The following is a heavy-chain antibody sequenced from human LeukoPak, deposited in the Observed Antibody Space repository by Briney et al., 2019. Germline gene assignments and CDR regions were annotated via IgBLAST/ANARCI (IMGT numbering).Heavy chain of an antibody. CDR2: IFPSGGEI. D-gene: IGHD2-8*02. V-gene: IGHV3-23*01. Sequence: GGTLRLSCAASGFTFSSYGMIWVRQPPGKGLEWVSSIFPSGGEIHYADSVRGRFTISRDNSKSTLSLQMNSLRAVDTAIYYCATYRQVLLPFESWGQGTLVTVSS. CDR3: ATYRQVLLPFES. CDR1: GFTFSSYG. J-gene: IGHJ4*02.